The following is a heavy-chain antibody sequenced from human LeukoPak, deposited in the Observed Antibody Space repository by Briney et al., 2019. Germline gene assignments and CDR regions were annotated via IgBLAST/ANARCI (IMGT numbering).Heavy chain of an antibody. CDR1: GGSFSGCY. V-gene: IGHV4-34*01. CDR3: ARRSLRNYYYGMDV. Sequence: SETLSLTCAVYGGSFSGCYWSWIRQPPGKGLEWIGEINHSGSTNYNPSLKSRVTISVDTSKNQFSLKLSSVTAADTAVYYCARRSLRNYYYGMDVWGQGTTVTVSS. CDR2: INHSGST. J-gene: IGHJ6*02.